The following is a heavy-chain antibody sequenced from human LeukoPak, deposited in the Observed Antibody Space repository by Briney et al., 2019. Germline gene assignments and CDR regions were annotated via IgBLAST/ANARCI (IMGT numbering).Heavy chain of an antibody. V-gene: IGHV4-59*01. CDR2: IYYSGST. D-gene: IGHD6-19*01. CDR1: GGSISSYY. Sequence: SETLSLTCTVSGGSISSYYWSWIRQPPGKGLEWIGYIYYSGSTNYNPSLKSRVTISVDTSKNQFSLKLSSVTAADTAVYYCARSGYHSSGWSNWFDHWGQGTLVTVSS. J-gene: IGHJ5*02. CDR3: ARSGYHSSGWSNWFDH.